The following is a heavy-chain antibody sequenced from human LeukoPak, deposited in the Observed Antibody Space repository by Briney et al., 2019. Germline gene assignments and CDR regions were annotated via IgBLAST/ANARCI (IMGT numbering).Heavy chain of an antibody. V-gene: IGHV4-59*01. Sequence: KPSETLSLTCTVSGGSISSYYWSWIRQPPGKGLEWIGDIYYRGSTNYNPSLKSRVTISVATSKNQFSLKLSSVTAADTAVYYCAAGSESYDSRGYSYYFDYWGQGTLVTVSS. CDR3: AAGSESYDSRGYSYYFDY. CDR1: GGSISSYY. J-gene: IGHJ4*02. CDR2: IYYRGST. D-gene: IGHD3-22*01.